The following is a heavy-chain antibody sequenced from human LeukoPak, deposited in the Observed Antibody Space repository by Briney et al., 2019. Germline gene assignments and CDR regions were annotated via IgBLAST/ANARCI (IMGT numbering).Heavy chain of an antibody. CDR2: IWYDGSNK. V-gene: IGHV3-33*08. D-gene: IGHD6-13*01. Sequence: GGSLRLSCAASGFTFSSYWMSWVRQAPGKGLEWVAVIWYDGSNKYYADSVKGRFTISRDNSKNTLYLQMNSLRAEDTAVYYCARVDQQLGSEYGMDVWGQGTTVTVSS. J-gene: IGHJ6*02. CDR3: ARVDQQLGSEYGMDV. CDR1: GFTFSSYW.